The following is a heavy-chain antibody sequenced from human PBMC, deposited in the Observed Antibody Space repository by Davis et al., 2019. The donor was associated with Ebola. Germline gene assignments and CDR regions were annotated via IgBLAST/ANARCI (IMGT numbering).Heavy chain of an antibody. V-gene: IGHV1-69*04. Sequence: SVKVSCKASGGTFSSYAISWVRQAPGQGLEWMGRIIPILGIANYAQKFQGRVTITADKSTSTAYMELSSLRSGDTAVYYCARDQDEYSSSAVLYYYYYGMDVWGQGTTVTVSS. CDR1: GGTFSSYA. CDR3: ARDQDEYSSSAVLYYYYYGMDV. D-gene: IGHD6-6*01. J-gene: IGHJ6*02. CDR2: IIPILGIA.